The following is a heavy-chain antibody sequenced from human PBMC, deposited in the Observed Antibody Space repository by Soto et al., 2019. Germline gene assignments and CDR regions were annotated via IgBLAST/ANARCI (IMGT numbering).Heavy chain of an antibody. J-gene: IGHJ6*03. V-gene: IGHV3-33*01. CDR3: ARGAISDFWSGYYFSYMDV. CDR2: IWYDGSNK. CDR1: GFTFSSYG. D-gene: IGHD3-3*01. Sequence: QVQLVESGGGVVQPGRSLRLSCAASGFTFSSYGMHWVRQAPGKGLEWVAVIWYDGSNKYYADSVKGRFTISRDNSKNTLYLQMNSLRAEDTAVYYCARGAISDFWSGYYFSYMDVWGKGTTVTVSS.